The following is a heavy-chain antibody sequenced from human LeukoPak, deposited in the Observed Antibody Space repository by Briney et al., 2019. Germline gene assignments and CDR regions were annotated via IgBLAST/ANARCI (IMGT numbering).Heavy chain of an antibody. V-gene: IGHV3-23*01. Sequence: GGSLRLSCAASGFTFSNYAMGWIRQVPGKGLEWVSGISGSGGTTHDADSVKGRFTISRDNSKNMVYLQMNRLRPEDTAVYYCAKVGENYQIFDYWGQGTLVTVSS. CDR2: ISGSGGTT. J-gene: IGHJ4*02. D-gene: IGHD4-17*01. CDR1: GFTFSNYA. CDR3: AKVGENYQIFDY.